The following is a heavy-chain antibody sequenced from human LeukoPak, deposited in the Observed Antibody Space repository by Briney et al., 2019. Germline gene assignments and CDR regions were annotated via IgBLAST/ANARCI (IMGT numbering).Heavy chain of an antibody. D-gene: IGHD1-26*01. V-gene: IGHV3-53*01. J-gene: IGHJ3*02. CDR3: ARGNYATTGPGALDI. CDR2: IYSGGST. Sequence: PGGSLRLSCAASGFTVSNKYMSWVRQAPGQGLEWVSIIYSGGSTNYAASVKGRFIISRDDSKNILDLQMNSLKAEDTAVYYCARGNYATTGPGALDIWGQGTMVTVSS. CDR1: GFTVSNKY.